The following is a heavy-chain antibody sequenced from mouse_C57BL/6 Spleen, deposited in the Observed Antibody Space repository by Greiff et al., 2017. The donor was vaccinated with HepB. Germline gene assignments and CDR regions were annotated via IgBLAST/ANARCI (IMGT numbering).Heavy chain of an antibody. J-gene: IGHJ2*01. CDR2: IYPSDSET. Sequence: VQLQQPGAELVRPGSSVKLSCKASGYTFTSYWMDWVKQRPGQGLEWIGNIYPSDSETHYNQKFKDKATLTVDKSSSTAYMQLSSLTSEDSAVYYCARGTTVVAGGFDYWGQGTTLTVSS. CDR1: GYTFTSYW. CDR3: ARGTTVVAGGFDY. D-gene: IGHD1-1*01. V-gene: IGHV1-61*01.